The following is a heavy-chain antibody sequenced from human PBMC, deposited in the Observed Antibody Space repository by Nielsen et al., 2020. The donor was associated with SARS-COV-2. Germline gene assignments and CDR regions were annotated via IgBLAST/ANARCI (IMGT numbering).Heavy chain of an antibody. Sequence: GESLKISCAASGFTFSSYAMHWVRQAPGKGLEWVAVISYDGSNKYYADSVKGRFTISRDNAKNSLYLQMNSLRAEDTAVYYCARDHSGWDPHYFDYWGQGTLVTVSS. CDR3: ARDHSGWDPHYFDY. J-gene: IGHJ4*02. D-gene: IGHD5-12*01. CDR2: ISYDGSNK. V-gene: IGHV3-30*04. CDR1: GFTFSSYA.